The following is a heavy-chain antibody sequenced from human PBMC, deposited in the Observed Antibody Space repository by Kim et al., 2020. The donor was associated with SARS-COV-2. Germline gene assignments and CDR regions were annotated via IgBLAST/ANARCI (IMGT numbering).Heavy chain of an antibody. CDR2: IFGDGPKT. V-gene: IGHV3-43*02. D-gene: IGHD4-4*01. Sequence: GGSLRLSCAASGFTFSDYAMHWVRQAPGKGLEWVSAIFGDGPKTYYSDSVRDRFTISRDNSKNTLFLQMDNLRAEDTAFYYCSKTFHLKTVTFLRHIDHWGQGTLVTVSA. J-gene: IGHJ1*01. CDR3: SKTFHLKTVTFLRHIDH. CDR1: GFTFSDYA.